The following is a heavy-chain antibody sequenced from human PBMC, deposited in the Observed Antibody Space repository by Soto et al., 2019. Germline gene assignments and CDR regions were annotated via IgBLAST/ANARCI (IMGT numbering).Heavy chain of an antibody. CDR3: AAASIDNCSGGSCYYYYYGMDV. J-gene: IGHJ6*02. CDR1: GYTFTGYY. V-gene: IGHV1-2*04. Sequence: ASVKVSCKASGYTFTGYYMHWVRQAPGQGLEWMGWINPNSGGTNYAQKFQGWVTMTRDTSISTAYMELSRLRSDDTAVYYCAAASIDNCSGGSCYYYYYGMDVWGQGTTVTVSS. CDR2: INPNSGGT. D-gene: IGHD2-15*01.